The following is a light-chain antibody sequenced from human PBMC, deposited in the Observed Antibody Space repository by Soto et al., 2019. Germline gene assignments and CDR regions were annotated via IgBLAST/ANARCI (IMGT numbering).Light chain of an antibody. CDR2: AAS. J-gene: IGKJ3*01. V-gene: IGKV1-39*01. CDR3: QQSYSTLPFT. Sequence: DIQMTQSPSSLPASVGDRVTITCRASQSVSSYLNWYQQKPGKAPKLLIYAASSLQSGVPSRFSGSGSGTDFTLTINSLQPEDFATYYCQQSYSTLPFTFGPGTKVDIK. CDR1: QSVSSY.